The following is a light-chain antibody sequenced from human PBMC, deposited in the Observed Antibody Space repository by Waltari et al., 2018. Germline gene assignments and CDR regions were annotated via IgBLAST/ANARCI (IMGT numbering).Light chain of an antibody. V-gene: IGLV1-47*01. CDR1: TSNIGTNY. CDR3: AVWDDSLSVV. Sequence: QYVLTQPPSASEAPGQRVTISCSGTTSNIGTNYVFWYQQLPGTAPQLLIYRNNRRPSGVPDRFSGSKSGTSASLDISGLRSEDEAEYYCAVWDDSLSVVFGGGTKLTVV. J-gene: IGLJ3*02. CDR2: RNN.